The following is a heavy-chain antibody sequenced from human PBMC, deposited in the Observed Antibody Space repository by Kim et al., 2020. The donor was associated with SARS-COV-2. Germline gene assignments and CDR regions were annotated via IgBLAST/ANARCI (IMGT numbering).Heavy chain of an antibody. V-gene: IGHV1-69*13. D-gene: IGHD5-18*01. CDR1: GGTFSKYG. CDR3: ARGRGVETSMATVADYHYGMDV. CDR2: IIPLFVTA. J-gene: IGHJ6*02. Sequence: SVKVSCKASGGTFSKYGISWVRQAPGQGLEWMGGIIPLFVTANYAQKFQGRVTITADEVTSTAYMELSSLRSEDTALYYCARGRGVETSMATVADYHYGMDVWGQGTTVTVSS.